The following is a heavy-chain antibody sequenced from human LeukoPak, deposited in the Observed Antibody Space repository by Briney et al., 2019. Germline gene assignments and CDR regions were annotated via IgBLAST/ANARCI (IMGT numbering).Heavy chain of an antibody. J-gene: IGHJ3*02. Sequence: SETLSLTCAVFGDSFSSHYWTWIRQSPGTGLEWIGYISHIGRTNYNPSLKSRVTISIDTSKNQFSLKLRSVTAADTAVYYCARDLVTVTKGFDIWGQGTMVSVSS. CDR3: ARDLVTVTKGFDI. V-gene: IGHV4-59*11. CDR2: ISHIGRT. D-gene: IGHD4-17*01. CDR1: GDSFSSHY.